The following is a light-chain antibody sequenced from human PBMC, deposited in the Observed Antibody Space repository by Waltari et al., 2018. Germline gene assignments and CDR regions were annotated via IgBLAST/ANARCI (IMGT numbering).Light chain of an antibody. CDR2: AAS. V-gene: IGKV1-39*01. J-gene: IGKJ3*01. CDR3: QQSFRNPLT. Sequence: DIQMTQSPSSLSASVGEIVTFTCRSSHTISIYLNWYQQKPGKAPSLLVYAASSLNLGVPSRFSGSGSGTEFTLTINSLEPEDVATYYCQQSFRNPLTFGPGTTVDV. CDR1: HTISIY.